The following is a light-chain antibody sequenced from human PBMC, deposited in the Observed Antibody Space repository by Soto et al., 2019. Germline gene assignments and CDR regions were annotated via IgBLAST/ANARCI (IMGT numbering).Light chain of an antibody. J-gene: IGKJ1*01. V-gene: IGKV1-5*01. CDR1: QSISSW. CDR3: QQYNTYWT. Sequence: GYSVAITCRASQSISSWLAWYQQKPGKAPKVLIYDVSNLETGVPSRFSGSGSGTEFTLTISSLQPDDFATYYCQQYNTYWTFGQGTKVAIK. CDR2: DVS.